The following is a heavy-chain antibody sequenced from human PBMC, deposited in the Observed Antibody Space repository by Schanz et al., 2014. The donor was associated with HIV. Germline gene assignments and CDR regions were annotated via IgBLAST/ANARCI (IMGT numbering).Heavy chain of an antibody. Sequence: EVQLLESGGGLVQPGGSLRLSCTASGFTFSSDAMSWVRQAPGTGLEWVSIISGSGGSIYYADSVKGRFTISRDNSKTPLYLRMNCLPLPPSPFSSCAKVRRLLTRWDWFDPWGQGTLVTVSS. CDR1: GFTFSSDA. D-gene: IGHD6-25*01. CDR2: ISGSGGSI. CDR3: AKVRRLLTRWDWFDP. V-gene: IGHV3-23*01. J-gene: IGHJ5*02.